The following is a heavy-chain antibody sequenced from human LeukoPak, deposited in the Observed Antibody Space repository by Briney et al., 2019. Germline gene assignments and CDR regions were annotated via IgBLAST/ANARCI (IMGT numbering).Heavy chain of an antibody. CDR1: GFTVITND. CDR2: LYSDGNT. J-gene: IGHJ4*02. D-gene: IGHD1-14*01. CDR3: VRGVEPLAANTLAY. Sequence: GGSLRLSCAASGFTVITNDMTWVRQAPGKGLEWVSVLYSDGNTKYADSVQGRFTISRGNSKNTLYLEMNSLSPDDTAVYYCVRGVEPLAANTLAYWGQGTLVTVSS. V-gene: IGHV3-53*01.